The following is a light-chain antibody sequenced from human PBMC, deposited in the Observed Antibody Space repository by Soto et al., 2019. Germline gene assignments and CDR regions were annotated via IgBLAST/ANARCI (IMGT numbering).Light chain of an antibody. Sequence: IHMTQSHSTVSGSLGARVTLAXRASWTVGRWLAWYQQDRGXAPKXXXDKXSTLTRGGPSRLSGSGSGTEFPLTISSLQPEDFATYYSQHYKSYSEAFGQRTKVDIK. V-gene: IGKV1-5*03. J-gene: IGKJ1*01. CDR2: KXS. CDR3: QHYKSYSEA. CDR1: WTVGRW.